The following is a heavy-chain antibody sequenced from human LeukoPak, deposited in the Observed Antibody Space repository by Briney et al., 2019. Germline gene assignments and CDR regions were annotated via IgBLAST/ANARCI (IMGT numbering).Heavy chain of an antibody. Sequence: GGSLRLSCAASGFTFSSYSMNWVRQAPGKGLEWVSSISSSSSYIYYADSVKGRFTISRDNAKNSLYLQMNSLRAEDTAVYYCARVSCSGGSCYSGWFDPWGQGTLVTVSP. V-gene: IGHV3-21*01. CDR1: GFTFSSYS. D-gene: IGHD2-15*01. CDR3: ARVSCSGGSCYSGWFDP. J-gene: IGHJ5*02. CDR2: ISSSSSYI.